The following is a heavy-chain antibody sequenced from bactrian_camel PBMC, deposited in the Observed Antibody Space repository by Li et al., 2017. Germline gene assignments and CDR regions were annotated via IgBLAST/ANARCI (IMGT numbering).Heavy chain of an antibody. CDR1: GYTYSRYC. V-gene: IGHV3S9*01. D-gene: IGHD5*01. Sequence: HVQLVESGGGSVQAGGSLRLSCAASGYTYSRYCMGWFRQVPGKEREEVARIESYGRTSYKDAVKGRFTISRDNAKNTLYLEMNSLKPEDTAMYYCAADPGFCPSATAQFEYWGQGTQVTVS. CDR3: AADPGFCPSATAQFEY. CDR2: IESYGRT. J-gene: IGHJ4*01.